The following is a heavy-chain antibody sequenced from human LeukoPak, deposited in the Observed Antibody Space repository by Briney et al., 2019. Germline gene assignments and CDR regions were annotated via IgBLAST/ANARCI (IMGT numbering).Heavy chain of an antibody. CDR2: MNPNSGNT. V-gene: IGHV1-8*01. CDR3: AEGYDYINI. CDR1: GYTFTSYD. J-gene: IGHJ4*02. Sequence: ASVKVSCKASGYTFTSYDINWVRQATGQGLEWMGWMNPNSGNTGYAQKFQGRVTITADKSTGTAHMELGSLISEDTAVFYCAEGYDYINIWGQGTLVTVSS. D-gene: IGHD4-11*01.